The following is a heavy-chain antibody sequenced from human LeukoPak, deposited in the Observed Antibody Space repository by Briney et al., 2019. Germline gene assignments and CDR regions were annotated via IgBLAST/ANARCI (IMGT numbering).Heavy chain of an antibody. CDR3: ARVRDYYDILTGYHNHYGMDV. CDR1: GGTFSSYA. V-gene: IGHV1-69*01. CDR2: IIPIFGTA. Sequence: ASVKVSCKASGGTFSSYAISWVRQAPGQGLEWMGGIIPIFGTANYAQKFQGGVTITADESTSTAYMELSSLRSEDTAVHYCARVRDYYDILTGYHNHYGMDVWGKGTTVTVSS. D-gene: IGHD3-9*01. J-gene: IGHJ6*04.